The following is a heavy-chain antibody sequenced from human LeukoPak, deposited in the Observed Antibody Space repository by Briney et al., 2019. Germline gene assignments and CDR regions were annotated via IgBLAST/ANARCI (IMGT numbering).Heavy chain of an antibody. CDR1: GYTFTSYG. CDR3: ARKITMVRGVNYYFDY. D-gene: IGHD3-10*01. Sequence: GASVKVSCKASGYTFTSYGISWVRQAPGQGLEWMGWISAYNGNTNYAQKLQGRVTMTTDTSTSTAYMELRSLRSDDTAVYYCARKITMVRGVNYYFDYWGQGTLVTVSS. J-gene: IGHJ4*02. CDR2: ISAYNGNT. V-gene: IGHV1-18*01.